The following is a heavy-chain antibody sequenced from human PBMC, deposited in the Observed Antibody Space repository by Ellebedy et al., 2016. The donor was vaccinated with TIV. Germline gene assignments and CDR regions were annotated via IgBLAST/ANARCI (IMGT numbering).Heavy chain of an antibody. CDR1: GGSLSGSRYY. Sequence: SETLSLTXTVSGGSLSGSRYYWGWIRQPPGKGLEWIGGIFYSGTTYYNPSLKSRVTISIDTSMNQFSLNLTSVTAADTAVYYCARDAGGNGVPYLIVVVPPATPYNWFDPWGQGTLVTVSS. V-gene: IGHV4-39*07. D-gene: IGHD2-2*01. CDR3: ARDAGGNGVPYLIVVVPPATPYNWFDP. J-gene: IGHJ5*02. CDR2: IFYSGTT.